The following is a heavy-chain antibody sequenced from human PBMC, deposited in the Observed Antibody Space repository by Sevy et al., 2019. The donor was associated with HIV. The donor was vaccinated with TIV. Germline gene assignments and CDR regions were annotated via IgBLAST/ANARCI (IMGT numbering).Heavy chain of an antibody. J-gene: IGHJ3*02. V-gene: IGHV4-30-2*01. Sequence: SETLSLTCAVSGGSISSGGYSWSWIRQPPGKGLEWIGYIYHSGSTYYHPSLKSRVTISVDRSKNQFSLKLSSVTAADTAVYYCARGDDSSGYYYEGGAFDIWGQGTMVTVSS. CDR1: GGSISSGGYS. CDR3: ARGDDSSGYYYEGGAFDI. CDR2: IYHSGST. D-gene: IGHD3-22*01.